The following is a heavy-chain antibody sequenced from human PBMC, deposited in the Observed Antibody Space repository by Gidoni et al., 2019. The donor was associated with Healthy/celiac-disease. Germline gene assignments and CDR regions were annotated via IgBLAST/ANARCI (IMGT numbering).Heavy chain of an antibody. J-gene: IGHJ4*02. V-gene: IGHV4-39*01. D-gene: IGHD6-19*01. CDR1: GGSISSSSYY. Sequence: QLQLQESGPGLVKPSETLSLTCTVSGGSISSSSYYWGWSRQPPGKGLEWIGSIYYSGSTYYNPSLKSRVTISVDTSKNQFSLKLSSVTAADTAVYYCARLLAVAAHFDYWGQGTLVTVSS. CDR2: IYYSGST. CDR3: ARLLAVAAHFDY.